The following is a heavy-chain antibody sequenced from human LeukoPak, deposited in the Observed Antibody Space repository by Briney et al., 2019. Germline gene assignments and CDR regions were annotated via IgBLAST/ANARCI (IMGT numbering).Heavy chain of an antibody. D-gene: IGHD3-22*01. V-gene: IGHV3-15*01. CDR2: VKSKTDGGTT. Sequence: PGGSLRLSCAVSGFTFSTYAMSWVRQAPGKGLEWVGRVKSKTDGGTTDYAAPVKGRFTISRDDSKNTLYLQMNSLKTEDTAVYYCTTDHVTMRGDWGQGTLVTVSS. CDR1: GFTFSTYA. J-gene: IGHJ4*02. CDR3: TTDHVTMRGD.